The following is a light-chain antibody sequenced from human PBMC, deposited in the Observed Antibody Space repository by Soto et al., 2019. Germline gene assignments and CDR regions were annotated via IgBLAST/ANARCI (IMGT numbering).Light chain of an antibody. CDR1: RFNIGAGYD. CDR3: QSYDSSLSGYV. J-gene: IGLJ1*01. CDR2: GNS. Sequence: QLVLTQPPSVSGAPGQRVTISCTGSRFNIGAGYDVHWYQQLPGTAPKLLIYGNSNRPSGVPDRFSGSKSGTSASLAITGLQAEDEADYYCQSYDSSLSGYVFGTGTKLTVL. V-gene: IGLV1-40*01.